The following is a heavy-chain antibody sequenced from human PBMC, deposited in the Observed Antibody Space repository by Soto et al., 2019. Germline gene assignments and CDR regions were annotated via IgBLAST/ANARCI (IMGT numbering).Heavy chain of an antibody. Sequence: ESGGGLVQPGGSLRLSCAASGFTFSRFWMTWVRQAPGKGLERVANINQDGIKIHYGDSVEGRFTLSRDNAKNSLYLQLXXXXXXXXXXXXXXXXFSPSGEFFYDAFDVWGQGTVVTVSS. D-gene: IGHD2-21*01. V-gene: IGHV3-7*02. CDR1: GFTFSRFW. J-gene: IGHJ3*01. CDR3: XXXFSPSGEFFYDAFDV. CDR2: INQDGIKI.